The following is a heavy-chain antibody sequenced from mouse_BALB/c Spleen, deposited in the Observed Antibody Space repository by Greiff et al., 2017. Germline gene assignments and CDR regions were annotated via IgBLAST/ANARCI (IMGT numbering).Heavy chain of an antibody. Sequence: EVKLMESGAELVKPGASVKLSCTASGFNIKDTYMHWVKQRPEQGLEWIGRIDPANGNTKYDPKFQGKATITADTSSNTAYLQLSSLTSEDTAVYYCARTDYGLDYWGQGTTLTVSS. CDR2: IDPANGNT. J-gene: IGHJ2*01. D-gene: IGHD1-2*01. V-gene: IGHV14-3*02. CDR1: GFNIKDTY. CDR3: ARTDYGLDY.